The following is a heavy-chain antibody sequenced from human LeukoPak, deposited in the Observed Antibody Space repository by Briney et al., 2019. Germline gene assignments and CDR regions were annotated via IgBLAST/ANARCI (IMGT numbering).Heavy chain of an antibody. V-gene: IGHV1-2*02. J-gene: IGHJ3*02. CDR2: IYPNNGDT. CDR3: AGRSRNGLDAFDI. CDR1: AYTFTGYY. D-gene: IGHD2-8*01. Sequence: ASVKVSCKASAYTFTGYYLHWVRQAPGQGPEWVGWIYPNNGDTEYAQEFQGRVTMTRVRSISTAYMELSRLTSDDTAVYYCAGRSRNGLDAFDIWGQGTMVTVSS.